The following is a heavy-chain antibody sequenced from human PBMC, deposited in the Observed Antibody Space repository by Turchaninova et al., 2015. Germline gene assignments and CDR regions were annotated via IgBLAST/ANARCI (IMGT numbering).Heavy chain of an antibody. J-gene: IGHJ4*02. D-gene: IGHD6-19*01. V-gene: IGHV1-3*01. Sequence: QVQLXXXGAXXKQPGASVXVXCRXXGATXSTYAIHWVRQAPEQKLEWMEWSNASNGNTKDSQQFQGRVTITRDTSAGTANMELSSLISEDTAVYYCARAPLSNIAMAATTAFDYWGQGTLVTVSS. CDR2: SNASNGNT. CDR3: ARAPLSNIAMAATTAFDY. CDR1: GATXSTYA.